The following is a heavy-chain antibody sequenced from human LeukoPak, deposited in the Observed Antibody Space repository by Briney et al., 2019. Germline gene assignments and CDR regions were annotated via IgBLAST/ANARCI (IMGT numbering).Heavy chain of an antibody. CDR1: GYTFTGYY. CDR2: INPNSGGT. V-gene: IGHV1-2*02. D-gene: IGHD2-15*01. J-gene: IGHJ1*01. Sequence: ASVKVSCKASGYTFTGYYMHWVRQAPGQGLEWMGWINPNSGGTNYAQKFQGRVTMSRDTSISTAYMELSRLRSDDTAVYYCARAALPEVDFQHWGRGTLVTVSS. CDR3: ARAALPEVDFQH.